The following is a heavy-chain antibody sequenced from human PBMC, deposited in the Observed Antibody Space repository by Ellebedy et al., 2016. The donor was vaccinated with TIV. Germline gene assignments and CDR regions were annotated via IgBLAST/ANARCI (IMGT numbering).Heavy chain of an antibody. J-gene: IGHJ6*03. CDR3: ARRGAIGVDIWYYYMDV. D-gene: IGHD2-2*01. CDR1: GFTFSTFW. Sequence: GESLKISXVASGFTFSTFWMNWVRQAPGKGLEWVANIKQDGGETYYVDSVQGRFTISRDNAKKSLFLQINSLRAEDTAVYYCARRGAIGVDIWYYYMDVWGKGTTVTVAS. CDR2: IKQDGGET. V-gene: IGHV3-7*01.